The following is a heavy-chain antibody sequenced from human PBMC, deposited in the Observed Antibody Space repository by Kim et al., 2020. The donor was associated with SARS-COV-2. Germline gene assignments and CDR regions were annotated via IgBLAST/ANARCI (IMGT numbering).Heavy chain of an antibody. J-gene: IGHJ4*02. D-gene: IGHD3-22*01. CDR2: ISGSGGST. CDR1: GFTFSSYA. V-gene: IGHV3-23*01. Sequence: GGSLRLSCAASGFTFSSYAMSWVRQAPGKGLEWVSAISGSGGSTYYADSVKGRFTISRDNSKNTLYLQMNSLRAEDTAVYYCAKPVAHYYDSSGYYYWGQGTLVTVSS. CDR3: AKPVAHYYDSSGYYY.